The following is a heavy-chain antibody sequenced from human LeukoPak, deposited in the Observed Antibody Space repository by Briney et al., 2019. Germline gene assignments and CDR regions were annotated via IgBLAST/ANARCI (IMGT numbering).Heavy chain of an antibody. CDR1: GFTFSSYS. D-gene: IGHD6-19*01. Sequence: GGSLRLSCAASGFTFSSYSMNWVRQAPGKGLEWVSYISSSSSTIYYADSVKGRFTISRDNAKNSLYLQMNSLRAEDTAVYYCAREVYSSGWVSGYWGQGTLVTVSS. CDR2: ISSSSSTI. V-gene: IGHV3-48*01. J-gene: IGHJ4*02. CDR3: AREVYSSGWVSGY.